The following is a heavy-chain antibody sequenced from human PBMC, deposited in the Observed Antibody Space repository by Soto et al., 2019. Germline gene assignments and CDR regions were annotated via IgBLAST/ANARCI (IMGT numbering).Heavy chain of an antibody. Sequence: EVQLLESGGGLVQPGGSLRLSCAASGFTFSSYAMSWVRQAPGKGLEWVSGISGSAGSTYHAASVKGRFTISRDNSRNTVYLQMNILRAEDTAVYYCAKGHRIFGVVSPSDYWGQGTLVTVSS. CDR1: GFTFSSYA. CDR3: AKGHRIFGVVSPSDY. J-gene: IGHJ4*02. D-gene: IGHD3-3*02. V-gene: IGHV3-23*01. CDR2: ISGSAGST.